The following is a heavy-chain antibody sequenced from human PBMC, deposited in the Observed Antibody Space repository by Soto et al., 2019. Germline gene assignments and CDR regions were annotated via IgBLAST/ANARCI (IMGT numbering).Heavy chain of an antibody. CDR2: IVVGILNT. J-gene: IGHJ4*02. Sequence: TSVKGRSKATGVTLRNSAVQWVQQSREQGLEWIGWIVVGILNTNYAQKFQERVTISRDMSTNTAYMELSSLRSEDSAVYYCAAGLRPHSSSWFSGFEYWGQGTLVTVSS. CDR1: GVTLRNSA. CDR3: AAGLRPHSSSWFSGFEY. V-gene: IGHV1-58*01. D-gene: IGHD6-13*01.